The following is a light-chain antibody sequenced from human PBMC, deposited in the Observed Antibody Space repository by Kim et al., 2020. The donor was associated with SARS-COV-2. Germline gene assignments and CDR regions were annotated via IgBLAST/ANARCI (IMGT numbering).Light chain of an antibody. CDR2: GRN. CDR1: SLRNYY. V-gene: IGLV3-19*01. CDR3: NSRDSSGNHLV. Sequence: LGQTVRITCQRDSLRNYYASWYQQKPRQAPVVVIYGRNDRPSGIPDRFSGSNSGNTASLTITGAQAEDEANYYCNSRDSSGNHLVFGGGTQLTVL. J-gene: IGLJ3*02.